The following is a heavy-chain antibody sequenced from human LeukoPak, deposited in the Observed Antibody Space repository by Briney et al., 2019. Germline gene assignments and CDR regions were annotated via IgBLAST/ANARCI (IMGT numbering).Heavy chain of an antibody. J-gene: IGHJ4*02. V-gene: IGHV1-2*02. CDR1: GYTFTGYY. Sequence: ASVKVSCKASGYTFTGYYMHWVRQAPGQGLEGMGWINPNSGGTNYAQRFQGRVTMTSNTSISTAYMELSRLRSDDTALYYCARATLQYYTSGSDPRPFDYWGQGTLVTVSS. D-gene: IGHD3-10*01. CDR2: INPNSGGT. CDR3: ARATLQYYTSGSDPRPFDY.